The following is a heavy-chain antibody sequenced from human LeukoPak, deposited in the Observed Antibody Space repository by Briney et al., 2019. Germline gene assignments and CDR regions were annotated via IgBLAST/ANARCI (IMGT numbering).Heavy chain of an antibody. CDR2: IIPIFGTA. D-gene: IGHD1-26*01. CDR3: AREGRHMGSYYYTDDY. CDR1: GGTFSSYA. V-gene: IGHV1-69*01. Sequence: SVKVSCTASGGTFSSYAISWVRQAPGQGLEWMGGIIPIFGTANYAQKFQGRVTITADESTSTAYMELSSLRSEDTAVYYCAREGRHMGSYYYTDDYWGQGTLVTGSS. J-gene: IGHJ4*02.